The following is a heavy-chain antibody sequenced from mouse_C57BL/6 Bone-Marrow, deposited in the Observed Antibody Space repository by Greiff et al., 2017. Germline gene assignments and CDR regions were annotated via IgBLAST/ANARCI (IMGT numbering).Heavy chain of an antibody. CDR2: INYDGSST. CDR1: GFTFSDYY. J-gene: IGHJ4*01. D-gene: IGHD2-4*01. Sequence: EVQLVESEGGLVQPVSSMKLSCTASGFTFSDYYMAWVRQVPEKGLEWVANINYDGSSTYYLDSLKSRFIISRDNAKNILYLQMSSLKSEDTATYYCARVYDYDLYYAMDYWGQGTSVTVSS. V-gene: IGHV5-16*01. CDR3: ARVYDYDLYYAMDY.